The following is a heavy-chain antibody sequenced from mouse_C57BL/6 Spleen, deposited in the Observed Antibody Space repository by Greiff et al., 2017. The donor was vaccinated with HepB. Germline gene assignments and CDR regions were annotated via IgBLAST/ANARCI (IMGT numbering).Heavy chain of an antibody. J-gene: IGHJ3*01. CDR1: GYAFTNYL. D-gene: IGHD2-4*01. V-gene: IGHV1-54*01. Sequence: VQLQQSGAELVRPGTSVKVSCKASGYAFTNYLIEWVKQRPGQGLEWIGVINPGSGGTNYNEKFKGKATLTADKSSSTAYMQLSSLTSEDSAVYCCARRGVYYDYDGGAWFAYWGQGTLVTVSA. CDR2: INPGSGGT. CDR3: ARRGVYYDYDGGAWFAY.